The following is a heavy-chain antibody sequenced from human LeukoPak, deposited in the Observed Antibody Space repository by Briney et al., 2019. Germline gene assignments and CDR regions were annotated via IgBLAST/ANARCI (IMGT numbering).Heavy chain of an antibody. CDR1: GFTFSDYY. V-gene: IGHV3-11*01. CDR3: ARHAYDYDSSGYYYGYYYGMDV. CDR2: ISSSGSTI. J-gene: IGHJ6*02. Sequence: GGSLRLSCAASGFTFSDYYMSWIRQAPGKGLEWVSYISSSGSTIYYADSVKGRFTISRDNAKNSLYLQMNSLRAEDTVVYYCARHAYDYDSSGYYYGYYYGMDVWGQGTTVTVSS. D-gene: IGHD3-22*01.